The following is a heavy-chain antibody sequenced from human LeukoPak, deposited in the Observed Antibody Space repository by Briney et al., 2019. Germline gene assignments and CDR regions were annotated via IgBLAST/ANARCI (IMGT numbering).Heavy chain of an antibody. J-gene: IGHJ4*02. CDR2: IYYSGSI. V-gene: IGHV4-39*07. Sequence: PSETLSLTCTVSDDSVKSRSYYWGWIRQPPGKGLEWIGSIYYSGSIYHNPSLKSRVTISIDTSKNQFFLNLRSVTAADTAVYYCAREYTQVVHYDILTGYYRGGYYFDYWGQGTLVTVSS. CDR1: DDSVKSRSYY. CDR3: AREYTQVVHYDILTGYYRGGYYFDY. D-gene: IGHD3-9*01.